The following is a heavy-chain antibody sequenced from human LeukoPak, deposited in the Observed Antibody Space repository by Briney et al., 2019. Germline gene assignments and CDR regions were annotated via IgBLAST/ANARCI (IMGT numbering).Heavy chain of an antibody. CDR1: GIIFSAYW. Sequence: GGSLRLSCAASGIIFSAYWMSWVRQAPGKGLEWVANIKQDGSEKYYVDSVKGRFTISRDNAKNSLYLQMNSLRAEDSAVYYCAREGYSGSYYWFDYWGQGTLVTVSS. CDR3: AREGYSGSYYWFDY. CDR2: IKQDGSEK. J-gene: IGHJ4*02. V-gene: IGHV3-7*01. D-gene: IGHD1-26*01.